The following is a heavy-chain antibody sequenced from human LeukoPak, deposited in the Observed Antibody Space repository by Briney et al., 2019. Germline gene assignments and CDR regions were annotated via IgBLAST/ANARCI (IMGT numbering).Heavy chain of an antibody. CDR2: ITISGRTA. CDR3: ARDALKNSGSYGY. CDR1: GFTFSNYA. V-gene: IGHV3-23*01. J-gene: IGHJ4*02. D-gene: IGHD1-26*01. Sequence: GGSLRLSCLASGFTFSNYAMSWVRQAPGKGLEWVSGITISGRTAYYADSVKGRFTISRDNFKNTLYLQMNSLRAEDTAVYYCARDALKNSGSYGYWGQGTLVTVSS.